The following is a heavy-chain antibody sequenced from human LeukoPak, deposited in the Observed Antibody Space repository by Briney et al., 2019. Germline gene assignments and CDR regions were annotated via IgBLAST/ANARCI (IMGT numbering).Heavy chain of an antibody. D-gene: IGHD3-22*01. CDR1: GYTVTELS. Sequence: ASVKVSCKVSGYTVTELSMHWVRQSPGKGLEWMGGFHPEDGETIYAQKFQGRVTMTTDTSTTTAYLEVTSLRFDDTAVYYCARDSSGFYYVHWGQGTLVTVSS. J-gene: IGHJ4*02. CDR3: ARDSSGFYYVH. CDR2: FHPEDGET. V-gene: IGHV1-24*01.